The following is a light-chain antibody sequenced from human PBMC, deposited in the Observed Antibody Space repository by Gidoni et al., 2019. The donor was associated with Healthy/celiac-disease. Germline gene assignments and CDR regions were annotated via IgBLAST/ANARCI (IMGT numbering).Light chain of an antibody. CDR3: CSYAGSSTYV. CDR2: EVS. Sequence: QSALTQPASVSGSPGQSITISCTGTSSDVGSYNLVSWYQPHPGKAPNLMIYEVSKRPPGVSNRFSGSKSGNTASLTISGLQAEDEADYYCCSYAGSSTYVFGTGTKVTVL. V-gene: IGLV2-23*02. CDR1: SSDVGSYNL. J-gene: IGLJ1*01.